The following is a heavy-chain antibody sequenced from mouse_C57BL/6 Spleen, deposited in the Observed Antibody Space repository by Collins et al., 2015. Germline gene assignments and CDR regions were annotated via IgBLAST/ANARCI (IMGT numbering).Heavy chain of an antibody. CDR3: ARSRSNLWYFDV. CDR2: INPYNGGT. Sequence: EVQLQQSGPVLVKPGASVKMSCKASGYTFTDYYINWVKQSHGKSLEWIGVINPYNGGTSYNQKFKGKATLTVDKSSSTAYMELNSLTSEDSAVYYCARSRSNLWYFDVWGTGTTVTVSS. J-gene: IGHJ1*03. CDR1: GYTFTDYY. D-gene: IGHD2-5*01. V-gene: IGHV1-19*01.